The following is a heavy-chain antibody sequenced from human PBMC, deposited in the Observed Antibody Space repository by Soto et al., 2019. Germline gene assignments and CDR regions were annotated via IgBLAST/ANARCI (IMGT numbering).Heavy chain of an antibody. J-gene: IGHJ3*01. V-gene: IGHV4-39*02. Sequence: SETLSLTCTVSGGSTSSSNYQWVWIRQPPGKGLEWIGNVYYNGNTYYNPSLSSRLTISVDTSNNHFSLKVKSVTAADTAVYYCARPSPVGATHDDAVLLWGPGTMVT. CDR1: GGSTSSSNYQ. D-gene: IGHD1-26*01. CDR2: VYYNGNT. CDR3: ARPSPVGATHDDAVLL.